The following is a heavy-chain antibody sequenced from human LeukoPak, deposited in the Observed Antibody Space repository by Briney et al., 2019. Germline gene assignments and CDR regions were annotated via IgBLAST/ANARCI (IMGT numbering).Heavy chain of an antibody. CDR3: ARVGTSGGNYDY. Sequence: ASVKVSCKASGYTFTSYYMHWVRQAPGQWLEWMGIINPSGGSTSHAQQFQGRVTMTRDTSTSTVYMELSSLRSEDTAVYHCARVGTSGGNYDYWGQGTLVTVSS. CDR1: GYTFTSYY. V-gene: IGHV1-46*01. CDR2: INPSGGST. J-gene: IGHJ4*02. D-gene: IGHD2-15*01.